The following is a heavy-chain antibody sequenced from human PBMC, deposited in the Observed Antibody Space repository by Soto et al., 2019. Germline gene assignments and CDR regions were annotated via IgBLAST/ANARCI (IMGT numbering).Heavy chain of an antibody. J-gene: IGHJ6*02. CDR2: ISYDGSNK. V-gene: IGHV3-30*18. CDR3: AKVITMVRGDLLWLRFQYYYYGMDV. CDR1: GFTFSSYG. Sequence: QVQLVESGGGVVQPGRSLRLSCAASGFTFSSYGMHWVRQAPGKGLEWVAVISYDGSNKYYADSVKGRFTISRDNSKNTLYLQMNSLRAEDTAVYYCAKVITMVRGDLLWLRFQYYYYGMDVWGQGTTVTVSS. D-gene: IGHD3-10*01.